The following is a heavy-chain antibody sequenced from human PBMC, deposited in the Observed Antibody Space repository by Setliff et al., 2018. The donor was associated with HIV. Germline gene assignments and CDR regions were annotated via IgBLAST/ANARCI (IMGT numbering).Heavy chain of an antibody. Sequence: SETLSLTCTVTGGSISSGGFYWTWIRQPPGKGLEWIGTIYYSGSTYYNPSLKSRLTISVDTSKNQFSLKLSSVTAADTAVYYCARGLSFYDPGGFDYWGQGT. CDR1: GGSISSGGFY. CDR3: ARGLSFYDPGGFDY. V-gene: IGHV4-39*01. CDR2: IYYSGST. D-gene: IGHD3-22*01. J-gene: IGHJ4*02.